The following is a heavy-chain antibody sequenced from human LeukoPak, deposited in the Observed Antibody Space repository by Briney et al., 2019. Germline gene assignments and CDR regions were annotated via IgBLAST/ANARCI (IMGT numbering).Heavy chain of an antibody. CDR2: ISSSSSYI. D-gene: IGHD3-10*01. Sequence: GGSLRLSCAASGFTFSSYSMNWVRQAPGKGLEWVSSISSSSSYIYYADSVKGRFTISRDNAKNSLYLQMNSLRAEDTAVYYCASTYMVRGVTNDYWGQGTLVTVSS. J-gene: IGHJ4*02. CDR3: ASTYMVRGVTNDY. V-gene: IGHV3-21*01. CDR1: GFTFSSYS.